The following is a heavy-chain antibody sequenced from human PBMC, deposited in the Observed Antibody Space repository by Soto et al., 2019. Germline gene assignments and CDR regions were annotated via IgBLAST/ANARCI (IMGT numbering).Heavy chain of an antibody. J-gene: IGHJ3*02. CDR3: ARPVASCPYTYGPLGCAFDT. V-gene: IGHV1-3*01. Sequence: QVQLVQSGAEVKKPGASVKVSCKASGYTFHSYAMNWVRQAPGQRLEWMGWISAGNGNTVYSQKFQARVTITTDTSASTGYMELSSLRSEDTAVYYCARPVASCPYTYGPLGCAFDTWGQGTMVTVSS. D-gene: IGHD5-18*01. CDR2: ISAGNGNT. CDR1: GYTFHSYA.